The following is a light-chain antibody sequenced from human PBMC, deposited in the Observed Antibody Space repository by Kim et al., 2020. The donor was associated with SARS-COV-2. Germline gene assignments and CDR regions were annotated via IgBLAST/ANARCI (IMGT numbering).Light chain of an antibody. V-gene: IGLV2-23*02. CDR2: EVR. CDR3: CSYAGGRGV. J-gene: IGLJ3*02. CDR1: SSDVGSYNL. Sequence: QSVLTQPASVSGSPGQSITISCTGASSDVGSYNLVSWYQKHPGKAPKLMIYEVRKRPSGVSNRFSGSKSGNTASLTISGLQAEDEADYYCCSYAGGRGVFGGGTKVTVL.